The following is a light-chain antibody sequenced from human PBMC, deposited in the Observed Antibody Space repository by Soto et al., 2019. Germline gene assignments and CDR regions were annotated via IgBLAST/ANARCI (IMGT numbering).Light chain of an antibody. Sequence: DIQMTQSPSAVSASVGDRVTITCRTSQDITNYLVWFQQKPGKVPERLIYGATNLQSGVPSRFGGSGSGTEFTLTISSLQPEDFATYYCLQHNRYPWTFGQGTKVDIK. V-gene: IGKV1-17*03. CDR3: LQHNRYPWT. CDR2: GAT. J-gene: IGKJ1*01. CDR1: QDITNY.